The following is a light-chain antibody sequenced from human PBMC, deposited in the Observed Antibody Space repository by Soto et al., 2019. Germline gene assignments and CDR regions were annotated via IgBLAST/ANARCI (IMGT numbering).Light chain of an antibody. V-gene: IGKV1-12*01. CDR3: QLSHRFPFT. Sequence: DIQMTQSPSSVSASVGDRVTITCRASQDISGWLAWYQQKPGKAPKLLISAASSLQSGVPSRFGGSGSGTDFTLTISTLQAEDSATYSCQLSHRFPFTFGQGTKLEIK. CDR1: QDISGW. CDR2: AAS. J-gene: IGKJ2*01.